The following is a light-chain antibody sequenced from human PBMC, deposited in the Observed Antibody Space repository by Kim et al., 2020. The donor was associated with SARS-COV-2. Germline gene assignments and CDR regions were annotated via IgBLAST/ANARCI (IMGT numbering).Light chain of an antibody. Sequence: SYELTQPPSVSVSPGQTASITCSGDKLGDKYACWYQQKPGQSPVLVIYQDSKRPSGITERFSGSNSGNTATLTISGTQAMDEADYYCQAWDSSTADVVFGGGTKLTVL. J-gene: IGLJ2*01. CDR1: KLGDKY. V-gene: IGLV3-1*01. CDR3: QAWDSSTADVV. CDR2: QDS.